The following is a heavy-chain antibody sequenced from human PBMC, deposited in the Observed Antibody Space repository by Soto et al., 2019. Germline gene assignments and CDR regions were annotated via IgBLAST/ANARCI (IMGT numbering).Heavy chain of an antibody. Sequence: VQLLESGGGLVQPGRSLRLSCAASGFTFSNYGMKWDRQAPGKGLEWVSGIDGTGGSTYYADSVKGRFTISRDNSKNTLYLHMNSLRAEDTAIYYCAGGLDYWGQGTLVTVSS. CDR3: AGGLDY. V-gene: IGHV3-23*01. CDR2: IDGTGGST. J-gene: IGHJ4*02. CDR1: GFTFSNYG.